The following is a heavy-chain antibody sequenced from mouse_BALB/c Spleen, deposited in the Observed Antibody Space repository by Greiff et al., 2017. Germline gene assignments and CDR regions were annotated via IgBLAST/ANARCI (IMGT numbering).Heavy chain of an antibody. Sequence: QLEESGPELVKPGASVKISCKASGYTFTDYYINWVKQKPGQGLEWIGWIYPGSGNTKYNEKFKGKATLTVDTSSSTAYMQLSSLTSEDTAVYFCARSAYDYAWFAYWGQGTMVTVSA. CDR2: IYPGSGNT. V-gene: IGHV1-84*02. CDR1: GYTFTDYY. CDR3: ARSAYDYAWFAY. J-gene: IGHJ3*01. D-gene: IGHD2-4*01.